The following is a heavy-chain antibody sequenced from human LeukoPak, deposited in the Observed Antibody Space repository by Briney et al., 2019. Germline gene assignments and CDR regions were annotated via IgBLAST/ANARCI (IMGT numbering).Heavy chain of an antibody. CDR3: AKGKKAGIPSAIDFDY. D-gene: IGHD2-2*01. V-gene: IGHV3-30*18. CDR2: ISYEGSHK. CDR1: GFTFSSYG. Sequence: GRSLRLSCAASGFTFSSYGMHWVRQAPGKGLEWVAGISYEGSHKYYADSVKGRFTISRDNSKNTVYLQMNSLRGEDTALYYCAKGKKAGIPSAIDFDYWGQGTLVTVSS. J-gene: IGHJ4*02.